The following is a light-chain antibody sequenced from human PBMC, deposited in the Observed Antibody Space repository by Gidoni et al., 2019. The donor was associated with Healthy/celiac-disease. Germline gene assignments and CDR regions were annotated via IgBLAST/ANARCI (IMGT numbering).Light chain of an antibody. Sequence: DIQMTQSPSSLSASVGDRVTITCQASQDISNYLNWYQQKPGKAPKLLIYDASNLETGVPSRFSGSGSGTDFTFTISSLQPEDIATYYYQQYDNLLGFGGGTKVEIK. CDR3: QQYDNLLG. V-gene: IGKV1-33*01. J-gene: IGKJ4*01. CDR1: QDISNY. CDR2: DAS.